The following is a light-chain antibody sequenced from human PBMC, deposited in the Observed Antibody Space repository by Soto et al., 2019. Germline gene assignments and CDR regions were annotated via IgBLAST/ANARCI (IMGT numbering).Light chain of an antibody. J-gene: IGLJ1*01. CDR1: RSNIGADYD. CDR3: QSYDNTLSSYV. Sequence: QSALTQPPSVSGAPGQGVTISCTGSRSNIGADYDVHWYQQVPGTAPKLLIYGNNNRPSGVPDRFSGSKSVMSASLAISGVQAEDEADYYCQSYDNTLSSYVFGTGTKVTVL. CDR2: GNN. V-gene: IGLV1-40*01.